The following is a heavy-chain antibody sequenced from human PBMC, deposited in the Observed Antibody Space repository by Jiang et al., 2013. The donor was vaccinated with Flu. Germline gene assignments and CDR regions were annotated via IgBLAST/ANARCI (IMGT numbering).Heavy chain of an antibody. V-gene: IGHV4-31*03. CDR3: ARAASPSIAAPRAVGWFDP. D-gene: IGHD6-6*01. J-gene: IGHJ5*02. Sequence: PGLVKPSQTLSLTCTVSGGSISSGGYYWSWIRQHPGKGLEWIGYIYYSGSTYYNPSLKSRVTISVDTSKNQFSLKLSSVTAADTAVYYCARAASPSIAAPRAVGWFDPWGQGTLVTVSS. CDR1: GGSISSGGYY. CDR2: IYYSGST.